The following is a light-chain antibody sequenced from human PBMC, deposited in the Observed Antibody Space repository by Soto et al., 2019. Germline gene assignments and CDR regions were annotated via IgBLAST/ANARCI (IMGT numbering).Light chain of an antibody. J-gene: IGLJ1*01. CDR2: EAT. CDR1: RSDNGASNS. V-gene: IGLV2-14*01. Sequence: QSVLTQPASVSGSPGQSITISCAGTRSDNGASNSVSWYQHLPGRSPTLIIYEATNRPSGVSERFSGSKAGDTASLTISGLQADDEAEYFCISYKTDDTVVFGSGTKLTVL. CDR3: ISYKTDDTVV.